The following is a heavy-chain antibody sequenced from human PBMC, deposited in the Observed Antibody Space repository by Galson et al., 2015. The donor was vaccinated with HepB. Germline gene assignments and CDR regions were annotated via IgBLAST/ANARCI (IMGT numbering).Heavy chain of an antibody. CDR2: MNPNSGNT. Sequence: NWVRQATGQGLEWMGWMNPNSGNTGYAQKFQGRVTMTRNTSISTAYMELSRLRSDDTAVYYCARVGPREDVDYWGQGTLVTVSS. J-gene: IGHJ4*02. V-gene: IGHV1-8*01. D-gene: IGHD1-26*01. CDR3: ARVGPREDVDY.